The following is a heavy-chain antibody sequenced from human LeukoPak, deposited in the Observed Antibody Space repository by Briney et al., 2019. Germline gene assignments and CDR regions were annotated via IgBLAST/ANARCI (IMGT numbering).Heavy chain of an antibody. V-gene: IGHV3-9*01. CDR3: AKAGEDRWELLPS. Sequence: PGRSLRLSCAASGFTFDDYAMHWVWQAPGKGLEWVSGISWNSGSIGYADSVKGRFTISRDNAKNSLYLQMNSLRAEDTALYYCAKAGEDRWELLPSWGQGTLVTVSS. D-gene: IGHD1-26*01. CDR2: ISWNSGSI. CDR1: GFTFDDYA. J-gene: IGHJ4*02.